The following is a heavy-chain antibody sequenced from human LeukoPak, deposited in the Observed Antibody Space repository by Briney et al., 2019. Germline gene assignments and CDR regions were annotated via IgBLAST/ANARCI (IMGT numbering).Heavy chain of an antibody. D-gene: IGHD3-3*01. CDR1: GGTFSSYT. CDR3: AISGRGYYDFWSGYYIGY. CDR2: IIPILGIA. J-gene: IGHJ4*02. V-gene: IGHV1-69*02. Sequence: SVKVSCKASGGTFSSYTISWVRQAPGQGREWMGRIIPILGIANYAQKFQGRVTITADESTSTAYMELSSLRSEDTAVYYCAISGRGYYDFWSGYYIGYWGQGTLVTVSS.